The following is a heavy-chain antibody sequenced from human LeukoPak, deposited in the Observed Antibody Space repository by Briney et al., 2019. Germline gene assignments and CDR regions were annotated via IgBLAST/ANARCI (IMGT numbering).Heavy chain of an antibody. D-gene: IGHD6-19*01. V-gene: IGHV5-51*01. CDR1: GYSFTSYW. CDR3: AKVPYSSGWPINY. J-gene: IGHJ4*02. Sequence: GESLKISCKGSGYSFTSYWIGWVRQMRGKGLEWMGIIYPGDSDTSSSPSFQGQSTISAAKSISTAYLQWSSLKASDPAMYYCAKVPYSSGWPINYWGQGTLVTVSS. CDR2: IYPGDSDT.